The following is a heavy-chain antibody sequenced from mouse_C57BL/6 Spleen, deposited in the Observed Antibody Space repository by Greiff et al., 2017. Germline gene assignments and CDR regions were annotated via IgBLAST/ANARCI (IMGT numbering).Heavy chain of an antibody. V-gene: IGHV1-59*01. CDR1: GYTFTSYW. CDR2: IDPSDSYT. Sequence: QVQLQQPGAELVRPGTSVKLSCKASGYTFTSYWMHWVKQRPGQGLEWIGVIDPSDSYTNYNQKFKGKATLTVDTSSSTAYMQLSSLTSEDSAVYYCARYGNYPYYAMDYWGQGTSVTVSS. D-gene: IGHD2-1*01. J-gene: IGHJ4*01. CDR3: ARYGNYPYYAMDY.